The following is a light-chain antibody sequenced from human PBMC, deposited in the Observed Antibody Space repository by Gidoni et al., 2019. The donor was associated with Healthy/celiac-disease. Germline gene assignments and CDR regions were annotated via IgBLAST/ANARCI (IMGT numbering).Light chain of an antibody. CDR3: QQSYSTPPVT. V-gene: IGKV1-39*01. J-gene: IGKJ2*01. CDR1: QSISSY. CDR2: AAS. Sequence: DIQMTQSPSSLSASVGDRVTITCRASQSISSYLNWYQQKPGKAPKILIYAASSLQSGVPSRFSGSGSGTDFTLTISSLQPEDFATYDCQQSYSTPPVTFGQGTKLEIK.